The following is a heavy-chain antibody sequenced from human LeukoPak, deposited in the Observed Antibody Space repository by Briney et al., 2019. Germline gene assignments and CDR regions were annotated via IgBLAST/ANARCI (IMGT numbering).Heavy chain of an antibody. D-gene: IGHD1-26*01. J-gene: IGHJ6*02. V-gene: IGHV4-59*01. CDR1: DGSINSYY. CDR2: IYYNGNT. CDR3: ARGRSNYYGMDV. Sequence: SETLSLTCSVSDGSINSYYWNWIRRPPGKGLEWIGYIYYNGNTNYSPSLKSRVTMSVDTSKNLFSLKVSSVTAADAAVYYCARGRSNYYGMDVWGQGTKVTVSS.